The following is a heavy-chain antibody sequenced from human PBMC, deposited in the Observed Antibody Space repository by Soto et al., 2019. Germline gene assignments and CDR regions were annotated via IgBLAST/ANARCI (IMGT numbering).Heavy chain of an antibody. CDR2: IYHSGST. V-gene: IGHV4-4*02. J-gene: IGHJ6*02. CDR3: ASVRGGYYYAMDV. Sequence: QVQLQESGPGLVKPSGTLSLTCAVSGGTIRSSNWWSWVRQPPGKGLEWIGEIYHSGSTNYNPSLKSRVTISVDKSKNQFSLKLSSVTAADTAVYYCASVRGGYYYAMDVWGQGTTVTVSS. CDR1: GGTIRSSNW. D-gene: IGHD3-10*02.